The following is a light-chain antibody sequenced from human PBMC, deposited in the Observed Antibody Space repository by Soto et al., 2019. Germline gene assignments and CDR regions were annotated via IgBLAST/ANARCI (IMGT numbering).Light chain of an antibody. CDR2: LESSGSQ. CDR1: SGHRSYI. Sequence: QLVLTQSSSASASLGSSVNLTCTLSSGHRSYIIAWHQQQPGKAPRFLMRLESSGSQNKGSGVPDRFSGSSSGAARYLTISNLQSEDEADYYGETWNSNTRVFGGGTKVTVL. CDR3: ETWNSNTRV. J-gene: IGLJ3*02. V-gene: IGLV4-60*03.